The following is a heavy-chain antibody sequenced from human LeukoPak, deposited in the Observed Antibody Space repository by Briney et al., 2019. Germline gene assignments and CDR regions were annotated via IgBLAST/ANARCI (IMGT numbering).Heavy chain of an antibody. D-gene: IGHD2-2*01. CDR1: GFTFSSYW. Sequence: GGSLRLSCAASGFTFSSYWMSWVRQAPGKGLEWVANIKQDGSEKYYVDSVKGRFTISRDNAKNSLYLQMNSLRAEDTAVYYCARDLYQPSKPRPLDYWGQGTLVTVSS. CDR3: ARDLYQPSKPRPLDY. J-gene: IGHJ4*02. CDR2: IKQDGSEK. V-gene: IGHV3-7*01.